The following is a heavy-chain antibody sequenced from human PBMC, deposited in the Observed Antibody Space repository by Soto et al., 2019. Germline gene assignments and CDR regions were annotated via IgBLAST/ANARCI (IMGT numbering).Heavy chain of an antibody. CDR3: ARGPYDYVWGRDPPHFDY. Sequence: GGSLRLSCAASGFTFSDYYMSWIRQAPGKGLEWVSYISSSGSTIYYADSVKGRFTISRDNAKNSLYLQMNSLRAEDTAVYYCARGPYDYVWGRDPPHFDYWGQGTLVTVSS. CDR1: GFTFSDYY. D-gene: IGHD3-16*02. CDR2: ISSSGSTI. V-gene: IGHV3-11*01. J-gene: IGHJ4*02.